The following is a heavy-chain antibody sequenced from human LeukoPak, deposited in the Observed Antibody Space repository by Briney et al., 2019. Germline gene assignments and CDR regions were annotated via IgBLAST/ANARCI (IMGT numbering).Heavy chain of an antibody. Sequence: PSETLSLTCVVSGGSISSGGYSWSWIRQPPGKGLEWIGYIYHSGSTYYNPSLKSRVTISVDRSKNQFSLKLSSVTAADTAVYYCARSPNDYGELKPVYYFDYWGQGTLVTVSS. CDR2: IYHSGST. D-gene: IGHD4-17*01. V-gene: IGHV4-30-2*01. CDR3: ARSPNDYGELKPVYYFDY. CDR1: GGSISSGGYS. J-gene: IGHJ4*02.